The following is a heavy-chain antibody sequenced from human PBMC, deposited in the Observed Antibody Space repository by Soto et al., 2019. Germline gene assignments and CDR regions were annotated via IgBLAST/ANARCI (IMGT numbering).Heavy chain of an antibody. J-gene: IGHJ6*02. CDR3: AAVAHGDYVLYYYYGMDV. Sequence: GASVKVSCKASGFTFTSSAVQWVRQARGQRLEWIGWIVVGSGNTNYAQKFQERVTITRDMSTSTAYMELSSLRSEDTAVYYCAAVAHGDYVLYYYYGMDVWGQGTTVTVSS. D-gene: IGHD4-17*01. CDR1: GFTFTSSA. V-gene: IGHV1-58*01. CDR2: IVVGSGNT.